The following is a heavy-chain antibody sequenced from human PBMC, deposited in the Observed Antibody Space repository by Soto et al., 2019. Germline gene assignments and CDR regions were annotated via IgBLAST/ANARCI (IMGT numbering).Heavy chain of an antibody. D-gene: IGHD2-15*01. V-gene: IGHV1-69*12. CDR1: GGTFSSYA. CDR3: ARALALFTPDDAFDI. Sequence: QVQLVQSGAEVKKPGSSVKVSCKASGGTFSSYAISWVRQAPGQGLEWMGGIIPIFGTANYAQKSQGRVTISADESPSTDYMELSSLRSEDTAVYYCARALALFTPDDAFDIWGQGTMVTVSS. J-gene: IGHJ3*02. CDR2: IIPIFGTA.